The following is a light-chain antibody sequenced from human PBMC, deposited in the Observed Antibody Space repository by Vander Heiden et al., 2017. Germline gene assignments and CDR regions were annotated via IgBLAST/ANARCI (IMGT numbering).Light chain of an antibody. CDR1: QNINRW. V-gene: IGKV1-39*01. Sequence: DIQMTQSPSSLSASVGDRVTITCRASQNINRWLNWYRQTPGRAPELLIHAASTLQPGVPSNFSGSGSGTEFTLTISKLQPADFATYYCQQSVSTPYTFGQGTKVEI. J-gene: IGKJ2*01. CDR2: AAS. CDR3: QQSVSTPYT.